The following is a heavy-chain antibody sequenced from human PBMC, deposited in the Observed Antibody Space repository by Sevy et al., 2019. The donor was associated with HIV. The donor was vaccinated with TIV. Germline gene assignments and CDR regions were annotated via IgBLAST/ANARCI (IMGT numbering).Heavy chain of an antibody. V-gene: IGHV3-23*01. D-gene: IGHD1-26*01. CDR3: ASWVGAHFDY. J-gene: IGHJ4*02. CDR1: GFTFRNSA. CDR2: ISVVDLGNT. Sequence: GSLRLSCTVSGFTFRNSAMNWVRQAPGKGLEWVSTISVVDLGNTHYADSVNGRFTISRDDSKNTVYLQMNNLRVEDTAKYYCASWVGAHFDYWGQGAVVTVSS.